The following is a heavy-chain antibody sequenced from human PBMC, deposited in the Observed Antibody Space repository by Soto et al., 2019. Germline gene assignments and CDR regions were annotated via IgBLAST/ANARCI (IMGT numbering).Heavy chain of an antibody. D-gene: IGHD1-26*01. CDR2: IYYSGST. J-gene: IGHJ6*02. CDR3: ARVGATMYYYYGMDV. V-gene: IGHV4-39*01. CDR1: GGSISSSSYY. Sequence: PSETLSLTCTVSGGSISSSSYYWGWIRQPPGKGLEWIGSIYYSGSTYYNPSLKSRVTISVDTSKNQFSLKLSSVTAADTAVYYCARVGATMYYYYGMDVWGQGTTVTVSS.